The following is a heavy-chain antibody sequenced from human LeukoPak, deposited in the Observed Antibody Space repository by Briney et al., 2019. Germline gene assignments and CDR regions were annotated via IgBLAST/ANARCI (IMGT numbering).Heavy chain of an antibody. CDR3: ATTGIDDRSGXPFDY. CDR1: GGSISSYY. D-gene: IGHD3-22*01. J-gene: IGHJ4*02. Sequence: SETLSLTCTVSGGSISSYYWSWIRQPPGKGLEWIGFIYYSGSTNYNSSLKSRVTISVDTSKNQFSLKLSSVTAADTAVYYWATTGIDDRSGXPFDYWGQGTLVTVSS. V-gene: IGHV4-59*08. CDR2: IYYSGST.